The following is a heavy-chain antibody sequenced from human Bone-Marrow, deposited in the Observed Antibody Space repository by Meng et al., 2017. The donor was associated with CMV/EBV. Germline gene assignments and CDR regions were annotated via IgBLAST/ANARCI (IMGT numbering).Heavy chain of an antibody. Sequence: GGSLRLSCAASGFTFSSYSMNWVRQAPGKGLEWVAFIRYDGSNKYYADSVKGRFTISRDNSKNTLYLQMNSLRAEDTAVYYCAKDRGGPYCSSTSCKEADAFDIWGQGTMVTVSS. D-gene: IGHD2-2*01. CDR1: GFTFSSYS. CDR2: IRYDGSNK. CDR3: AKDRGGPYCSSTSCKEADAFDI. V-gene: IGHV3-30*02. J-gene: IGHJ3*02.